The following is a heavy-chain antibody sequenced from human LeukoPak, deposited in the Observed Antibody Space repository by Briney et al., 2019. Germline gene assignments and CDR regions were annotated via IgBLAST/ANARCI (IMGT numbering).Heavy chain of an antibody. D-gene: IGHD3-3*01. J-gene: IGHJ3*02. CDR3: ARGDRITIFGVVISHRDAIDI. CDR1: GYTFTSYD. Sequence: ASVKVSCKASGYTFTSYDINWVRQATGQGLEWMGWMNPNSGNTGYAQKFQGRVTMTRNTSISTAYMELSSLRSEDTAVYYCARGDRITIFGVVISHRDAIDIWGQGTMVTVSS. CDR2: MNPNSGNT. V-gene: IGHV1-8*01.